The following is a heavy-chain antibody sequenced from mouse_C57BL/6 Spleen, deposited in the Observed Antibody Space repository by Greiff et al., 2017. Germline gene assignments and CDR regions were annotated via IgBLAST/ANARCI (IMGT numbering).Heavy chain of an antibody. CDR1: GFTFSSYA. CDR3: TRERTGDGSSAFDD. D-gene: IGHD1-1*01. Sequence: DVKLVESGEGLVKPGGSLKLSCAASGFTFSSYAMSWVRQTPEKRLEWVAYISSGGDYIYYADTVQGRFTISRDNARNTLYLQMSSLKSEDTAMYYCTRERTGDGSSAFDDWGQGTTLTSSS. CDR2: ISSGGDYI. J-gene: IGHJ2*01. V-gene: IGHV5-9-1*02.